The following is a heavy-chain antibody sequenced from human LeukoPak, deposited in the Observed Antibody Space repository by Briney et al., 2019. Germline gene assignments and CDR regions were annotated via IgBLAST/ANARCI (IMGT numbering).Heavy chain of an antibody. V-gene: IGHV3-30*18. CDR2: ISNDEENK. Sequence: GRSLRLSCATSGFTFSSHGMHWVRQAPGKGLEWVALISNDEENKYYVDPVKGRFTISRDNSKNTLYLQMDSLRPEDTAVYYCAKDPSSGWYRWGMDVWGQGSTVTVSS. J-gene: IGHJ6*02. D-gene: IGHD3-22*01. CDR3: AKDPSSGWYRWGMDV. CDR1: GFTFSSHG.